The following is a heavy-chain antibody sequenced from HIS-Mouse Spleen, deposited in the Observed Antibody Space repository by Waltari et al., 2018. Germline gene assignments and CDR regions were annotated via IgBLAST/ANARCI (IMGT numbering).Heavy chain of an antibody. CDR1: GFTFVSYS. J-gene: IGHJ3*02. V-gene: IGHV3-21*01. D-gene: IGHD6-19*01. CDR2: ISSSSSYI. Sequence: EVQLVESGGGLVKPGGSLRLSCAASGFTFVSYSMNWVRPAPGKGLEWVSSISSSSSYIYYADSVKGRFTISRDNAKNSLYLQMNSLRAEDTAVYYCARDRGQWLANDAFDIWGQGTMVTVSS. CDR3: ARDRGQWLANDAFDI.